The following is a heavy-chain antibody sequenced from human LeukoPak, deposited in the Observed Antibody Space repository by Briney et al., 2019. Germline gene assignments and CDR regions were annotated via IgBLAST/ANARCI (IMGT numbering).Heavy chain of an antibody. D-gene: IGHD3-10*01. J-gene: IGHJ4*01. Sequence: PSQTLSLTCTVSGGSISSGSYYWSWIRQPAGKGLEWIGRIYTSGSTNYNPSLKSRVTISVDTSKNQFSLKLSSVTAADTAVYYCARDLGDLWGQGTLVTVSS. CDR1: GGSISSGSYY. CDR2: IYTSGST. CDR3: ARDLGDL. V-gene: IGHV4-61*02.